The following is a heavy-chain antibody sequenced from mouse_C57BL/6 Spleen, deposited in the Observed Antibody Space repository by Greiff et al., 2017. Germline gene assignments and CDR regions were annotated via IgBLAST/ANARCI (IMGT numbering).Heavy chain of an antibody. J-gene: IGHJ1*03. CDR3: ARKDYGSSYWYFDV. CDR2: IYPGDGDT. Sequence: QVQLKQSGAELVKPGASVKISCTASGYAFSSYWMNWVKQRPGKGLEWIGQIYPGDGDTNYNGKFKGKATLTADKSSSTAYMQLSSLTSEDSAVYFCARKDYGSSYWYFDVWGTGTTVTVSS. D-gene: IGHD1-1*01. V-gene: IGHV1-80*01. CDR1: GYAFSSYW.